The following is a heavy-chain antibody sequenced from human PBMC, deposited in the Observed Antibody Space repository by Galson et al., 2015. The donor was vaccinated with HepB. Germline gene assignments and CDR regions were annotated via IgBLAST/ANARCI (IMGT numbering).Heavy chain of an antibody. V-gene: IGHV3-21*01. CDR1: GFTLSRNS. J-gene: IGHJ4*02. Sequence: SLRLSCAASGFTLSRNSMNWVRQAPGKGLEWVSSTNSRSIYYAESVKGRFTISRDSAKNSLYLEMNNLRADDTAVYYCATDWWDFWGQGTLVTVSS. D-gene: IGHD1-26*01. CDR2: TNSRSIY. CDR3: ATDWWDF.